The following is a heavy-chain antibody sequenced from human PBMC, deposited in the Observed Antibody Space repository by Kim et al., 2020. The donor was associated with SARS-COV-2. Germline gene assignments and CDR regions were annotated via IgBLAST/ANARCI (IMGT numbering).Heavy chain of an antibody. V-gene: IGHV3-30*18. D-gene: IGHD6-13*01. CDR3: AKALGIAAAGSEYFQH. CDR2: ISYDGSNK. Sequence: GGSLRLSCAASGFTFSSYGMHWVRQAPGKGLEWVAVISYDGSNKYYADSVKGRFTISRDNSKNTLYLQMNSLRAEDTAVYYCAKALGIAAAGSEYFQHWG. J-gene: IGHJ1*01. CDR1: GFTFSSYG.